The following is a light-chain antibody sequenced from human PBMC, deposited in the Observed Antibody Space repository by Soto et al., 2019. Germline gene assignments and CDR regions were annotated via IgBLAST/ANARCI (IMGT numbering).Light chain of an antibody. CDR1: QSISGW. CDR3: QHYNSYGT. Sequence: DIQMTQSPSTVSSSVGDRFTIRVRSSQSISGWLACYQQKPGKAPKLLIYKASTLKSGVPSRFSGSGSGTEFTLTISSLQPDDFATYYCQHYNSYGTFGQGTKVDIK. CDR2: KAS. J-gene: IGKJ1*01. V-gene: IGKV1-5*03.